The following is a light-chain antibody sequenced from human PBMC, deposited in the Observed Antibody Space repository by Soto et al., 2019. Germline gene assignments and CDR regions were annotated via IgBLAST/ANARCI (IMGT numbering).Light chain of an antibody. J-gene: IGLJ2*01. Sequence: QLVLTQSSSASASLGSSVTLTCTLSSGHSSYIIAWHQQQPGKAPRYLMKLEGSGSYNKGSGVPDRFSGSSSGADRYLTISNLQSEDEADYYCETWDNNRVFGGGTKVTVL. CDR3: ETWDNNRV. CDR1: SGHSSYI. CDR2: LEGSGSY. V-gene: IGLV4-60*03.